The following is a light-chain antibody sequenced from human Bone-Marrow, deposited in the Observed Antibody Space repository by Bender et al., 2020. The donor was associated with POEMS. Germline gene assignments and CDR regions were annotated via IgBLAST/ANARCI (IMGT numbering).Light chain of an antibody. CDR2: LNN. CDR1: KLGDKD. CDR3: QAWDSSAVV. Sequence: SYDLTQPPSVSVSPGQTASITCSGDKLGDKDAYWYKQKPGQSPVLVIYLNNKRPSGIPERFSGSNSGTTATLTISGTQALDEADYYCQAWDSSAVVFGGGTKLTVL. J-gene: IGLJ2*01. V-gene: IGLV3-1*01.